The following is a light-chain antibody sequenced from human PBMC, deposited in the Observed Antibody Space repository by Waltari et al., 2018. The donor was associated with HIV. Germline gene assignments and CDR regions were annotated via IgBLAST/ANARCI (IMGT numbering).Light chain of an antibody. CDR2: EVS. J-gene: IGLJ1*01. CDR3: CSYAGSSTPFV. V-gene: IGLV2-23*02. CDR1: SSDVGSYNL. Sequence: QSALTQPASVSGSPGQSITISCTGTSSDVGSYNLVSWYQQYPGKVPKLMIYEVSRRPSGVSTRFSGSKSGNTASLTISGLQAEDEADYYCCSYAGSSTPFVFGTATKVTVL.